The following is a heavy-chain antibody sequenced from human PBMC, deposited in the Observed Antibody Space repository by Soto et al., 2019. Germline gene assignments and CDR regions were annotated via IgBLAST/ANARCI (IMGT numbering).Heavy chain of an antibody. CDR2: IYYDGTT. CDR3: ARGPSGDKVDY. Sequence: PSETLSLTCTVSGGSVTSSSYYWGWIRQPPGKGPEWIGSIYYDGTTYYNPSLKSRVTISVDTSKNQFSLKVTSVAAADTAVYYCARGPSGDKVDYWGQGIQVTVFS. D-gene: IGHD7-27*01. V-gene: IGHV4-39*01. CDR1: GGSVTSSSYY. J-gene: IGHJ4*02.